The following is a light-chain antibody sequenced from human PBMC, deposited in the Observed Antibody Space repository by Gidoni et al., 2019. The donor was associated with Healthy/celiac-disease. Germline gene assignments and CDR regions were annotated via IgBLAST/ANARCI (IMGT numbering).Light chain of an antibody. CDR3: QQYGSSPRGT. CDR2: GAS. Sequence: EIVLTQSPGTLSLSPGERATLSCRASQIVSSSYLAWYQQKPGQAPRLLIYGASSRATGIPDRFSGSGSGTDFTLTISRLEPEDFAVYYCQQYGSSPRGTFGQGTKVEIK. V-gene: IGKV3-20*01. J-gene: IGKJ1*01. CDR1: QIVSSSY.